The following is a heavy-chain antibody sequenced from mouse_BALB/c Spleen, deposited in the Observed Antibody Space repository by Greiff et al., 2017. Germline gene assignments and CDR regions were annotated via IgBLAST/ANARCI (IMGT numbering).Heavy chain of an antibody. Sequence: DVMLVESGGGLVKPGGSLKLSCAASGFTFSSFGMHWVRQAPEKGLEWVAYISSGSSTIYYADKVKGRFTISRDNPTNTLFLQMTSLRSEDTAMYYCERWGNYDAMDYWGQGTSVTVSS. CDR2: ISSGSSTI. D-gene: IGHD2-1*01. V-gene: IGHV5-17*02. CDR3: ERWGNYDAMDY. CDR1: GFTFSSFG. J-gene: IGHJ4*01.